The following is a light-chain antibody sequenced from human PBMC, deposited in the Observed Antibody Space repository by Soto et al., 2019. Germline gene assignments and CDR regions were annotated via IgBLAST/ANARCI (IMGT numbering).Light chain of an antibody. J-gene: IGKJ1*01. CDR3: QQRSEWPRT. CDR1: QSISSS. V-gene: IGKV3-11*01. CDR2: DAS. Sequence: EIVLTQSPATLSLSPGERAPLSCRASQSISSSLAWYQQKPGQAPRLLIYDASSRATGFPARFSGSGSGTDFTLTIGSLEPEDFAVYYCQQRSEWPRTFGQGTKVEIK.